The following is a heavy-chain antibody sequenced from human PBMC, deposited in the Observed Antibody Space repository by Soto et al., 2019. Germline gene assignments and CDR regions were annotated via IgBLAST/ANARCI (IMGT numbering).Heavy chain of an antibody. CDR2: MSYDGSDT. V-gene: IGHV3-30*02. CDR1: GFIFSNNG. J-gene: IGHJ4*02. CDR3: AKDKGVFNWATSYFDY. Sequence: PGGSLRLSCVGSGFIFSNNGMHWVRQTPGKGLEWVAFMSYDGSDTFYADSVKGRFTISRDNSKNTLFLHMSNLRAEDTAVYYCAKDKGVFNWATSYFDYWGQGALVTVSS. D-gene: IGHD1-1*01.